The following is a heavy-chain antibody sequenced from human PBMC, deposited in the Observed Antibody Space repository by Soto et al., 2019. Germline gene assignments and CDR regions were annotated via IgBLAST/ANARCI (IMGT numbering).Heavy chain of an antibody. CDR3: ARGYPRSILSTSLTTSYWFDS. CDR2: INHRGTT. D-gene: IGHD2-21*01. CDR1: GESLRGYY. J-gene: IGHJ5*01. V-gene: IGHV4-34*04. Sequence: QVQLQQWGTGLLKPSETLSLHCAVYGESLRGYYWSWLRQTPAMGLEWIGEINHRGTTNHDSSLKSRAIIPIDTSKNQVSLRLKYVTAADTAVYYCARGYPRSILSTSLTTSYWFDSWGQGTLVTVSS.